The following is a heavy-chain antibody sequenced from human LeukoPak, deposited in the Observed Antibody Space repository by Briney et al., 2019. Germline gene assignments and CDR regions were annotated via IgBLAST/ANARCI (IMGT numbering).Heavy chain of an antibody. Sequence: PSETLSLTCTVSGGSISSYYWSWIRQPPGKGLEWIGYIYYSGSTNYNPSLKSRVTISVDTSKNQFSLKLSSVTAADTAVYYCARDKDSSSWYGDAFDIWGQGTMVTVSS. CDR3: ARDKDSSSWYGDAFDI. V-gene: IGHV4-59*01. D-gene: IGHD6-13*01. J-gene: IGHJ3*02. CDR1: GGSISSYY. CDR2: IYYSGST.